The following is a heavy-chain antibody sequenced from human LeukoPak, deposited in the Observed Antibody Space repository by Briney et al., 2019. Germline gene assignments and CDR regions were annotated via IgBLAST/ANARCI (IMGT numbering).Heavy chain of an antibody. CDR3: ARGACTSTSCPFWFDP. CDR2: ISSSSSYI. Sequence: GGSLRLSCAASGFTFSGYSMNWVRQAPGKGLEWVSSISSSSSYIYYADSVKGRFTISRDNAKNSLYLQMNSLRAEDTAVYYCARGACTSTSCPFWFDPWGQGTLVTASS. D-gene: IGHD2-2*01. V-gene: IGHV3-21*01. J-gene: IGHJ5*02. CDR1: GFTFSGYS.